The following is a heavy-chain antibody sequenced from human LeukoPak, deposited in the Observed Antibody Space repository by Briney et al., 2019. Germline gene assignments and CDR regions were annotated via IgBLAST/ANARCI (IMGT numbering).Heavy chain of an antibody. V-gene: IGHV1-2*06. J-gene: IGHJ4*02. CDR3: ASRPDY. Sequence: APVKVSCKASGYTFTGYDIHWVRQAPGQGLEWMGRINPNSGGTNYAQKFQGRVTMTRDTSIRTAHMELSGLRSDDTAVYYCASRPDYWGQGTLVTVSS. CDR1: GYTFTGYD. CDR2: INPNSGGT.